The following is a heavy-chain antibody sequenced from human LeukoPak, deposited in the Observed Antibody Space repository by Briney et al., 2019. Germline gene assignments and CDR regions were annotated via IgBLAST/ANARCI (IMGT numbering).Heavy chain of an antibody. D-gene: IGHD3-10*01. CDR3: TSALRGSGLGNY. V-gene: IGHV3-7*01. CDR2: IKQDGTEK. J-gene: IGHJ4*02. Sequence: GGSLRLSCAASGFTFSSYWMSWVRQAPGKGLEWVANIKQDGTEKNYVDSVKGRFTISRDDAKNSLYLQMNSLRAEDTAVYYCTSALRGSGLGNYRGQGTLVTVSS. CDR1: GFTFSSYW.